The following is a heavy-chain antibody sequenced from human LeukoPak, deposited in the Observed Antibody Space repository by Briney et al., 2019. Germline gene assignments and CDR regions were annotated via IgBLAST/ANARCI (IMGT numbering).Heavy chain of an antibody. CDR1: GFTFSSYA. CDR3: AKGPLVVVPAAIEGIFDY. Sequence: PGGSLRLSRAASGFTFSSYAMRWVRQAPGKGLEWVSAISGSGGSTYYADSVKGRFTISRDNSKNTLYLQMNSLRAEDTAVYYCAKGPLVVVPAAIEGIFDYWGQGTLVTVSS. V-gene: IGHV3-23*01. D-gene: IGHD2-2*01. J-gene: IGHJ4*02. CDR2: ISGSGGST.